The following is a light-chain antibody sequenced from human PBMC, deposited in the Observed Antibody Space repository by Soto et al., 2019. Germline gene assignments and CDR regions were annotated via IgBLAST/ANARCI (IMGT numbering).Light chain of an antibody. Sequence: IVLSHSPATLSFSRVDICTVSCRASESVTDYLAWYQQKPGQAPRLLVYDVSNRATGIPARFSGGGSGTDFTLTISNVEPEDFAVYYCQQRSDWPWRFGQGPKADIK. V-gene: IGKV3-11*01. CDR1: ESVTDY. CDR3: QQRSDWPWR. CDR2: DVS. J-gene: IGKJ1*01.